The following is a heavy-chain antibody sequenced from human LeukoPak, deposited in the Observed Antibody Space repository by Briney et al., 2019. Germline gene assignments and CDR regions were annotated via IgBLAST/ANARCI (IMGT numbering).Heavy chain of an antibody. CDR2: ISGSGDRT. J-gene: IGHJ3*01. CDR3: AKRDNNDYYTGLHVFDV. D-gene: IGHD3-22*01. V-gene: IGHV3-23*01. CDR1: GFSFSDYA. Sequence: GGSLRPSCEASGFSFSDYAMTWVRQAPGKGPEWVSGISGSGDRTFYTDSVKGRFTIFRDNSKNTLDLQMSSLRAEDTALYYCAKRDNNDYYTGLHVFDVWGQGTMVTVSS.